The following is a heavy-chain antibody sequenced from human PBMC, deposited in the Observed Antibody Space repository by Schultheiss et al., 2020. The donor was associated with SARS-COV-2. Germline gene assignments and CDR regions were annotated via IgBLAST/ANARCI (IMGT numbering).Heavy chain of an antibody. CDR3: ARDRRGSLDAFDI. J-gene: IGHJ3*02. V-gene: IGHV3-21*01. Sequence: GGSLRLSCAASGLTFSDHFFDWVRQAPGKGLEWVSSISSSSSYIYYADSVKGRITISRENAKNSLYLQMNSLRAGDTAVYYCARDRRGSLDAFDIWGQGTMVTVSS. CDR2: ISSSSSYI. D-gene: IGHD2-15*01. CDR1: GLTFSDHF.